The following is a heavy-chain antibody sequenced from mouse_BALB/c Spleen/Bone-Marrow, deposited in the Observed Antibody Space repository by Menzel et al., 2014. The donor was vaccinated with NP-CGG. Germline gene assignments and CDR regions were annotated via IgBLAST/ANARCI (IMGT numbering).Heavy chain of an antibody. J-gene: IGHJ4*01. CDR2: IRNKADGYTT. V-gene: IGHV7-3*02. Sequence: EVKLMASGGGLVQPGGSLSLSCATSEFPFTDYYMSWVRQPPGTALAWLGFIRNKADGYTTEYSASVKGRFTISRDNSQSILYLQMNTLRAEDSATYYCARDDYYAMDYWGQGTSVTVSS. CDR3: ARDDYYAMDY. CDR1: EFPFTDYY.